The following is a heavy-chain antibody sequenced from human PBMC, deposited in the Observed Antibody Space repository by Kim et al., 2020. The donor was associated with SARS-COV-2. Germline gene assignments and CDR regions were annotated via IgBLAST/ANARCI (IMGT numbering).Heavy chain of an antibody. Sequence: SETLSLTCTVSGGSINSYYWSWIRQPPGKRLEWIGYIYYTGSTNYNPSLKSRVTISVDTPKSQFSLKLRSVTAADTAVYYCARQGGYHSPFDYWGQGTLVTVSS. J-gene: IGHJ4*02. D-gene: IGHD5-12*01. CDR1: GGSINSYY. CDR3: ARQGGYHSPFDY. V-gene: IGHV4-59*08. CDR2: IYYTGST.